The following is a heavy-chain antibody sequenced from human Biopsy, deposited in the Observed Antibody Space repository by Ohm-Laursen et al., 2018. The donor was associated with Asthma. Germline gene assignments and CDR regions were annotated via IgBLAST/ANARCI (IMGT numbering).Heavy chain of an antibody. CDR3: ARATSTWSQSGPHYFDH. CDR2: VHSTGST. CDR1: PGSINDYY. Sequence: GTLSLTCTVSPGSINDYYLNWIRQFPGKGLEWIGYVHSTGSTRFNPSLKSRLTISVDTSVDQVSLKLTSVTAADTAVYYCARATSTWSQSGPHYFDHWGQGTLVTVSS. V-gene: IGHV4-59*01. D-gene: IGHD6-13*01. J-gene: IGHJ4*02.